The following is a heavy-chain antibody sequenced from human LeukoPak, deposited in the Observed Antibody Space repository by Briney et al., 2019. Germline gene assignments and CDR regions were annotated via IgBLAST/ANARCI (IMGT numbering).Heavy chain of an antibody. Sequence: VASVKVSCKASGYTFTGYYMHWVRQAPGQGLEWMGRINPNSGGTNYAQKFQGRVTMTRDTSISTAYMELSRLRSDDTAVYYCARAWSTRGYSGYDWRYYFGYWGQGTLVTVSS. CDR1: GYTFTGYY. CDR3: ARAWSTRGYSGYDWRYYFGY. D-gene: IGHD5-12*01. V-gene: IGHV1-2*06. J-gene: IGHJ4*02. CDR2: INPNSGGT.